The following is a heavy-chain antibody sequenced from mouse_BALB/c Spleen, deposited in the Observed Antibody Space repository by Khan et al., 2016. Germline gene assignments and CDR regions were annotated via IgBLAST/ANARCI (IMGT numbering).Heavy chain of an antibody. CDR2: INPSSGYN. CDR1: GYTFTSYT. Sequence: VQLQESGAELARPGASVKMSCKASGYTFTSYTMHWVKQRPGQGLEWIGYINPSSGYNNYNQKFKDKATLNADKSSRTDYMQLSSLQAENSAVYYCTRRYGSYGSCFFSYWGQGTLVTVSA. D-gene: IGHD1-1*01. CDR3: TRRYGSYGSCFFSY. V-gene: IGHV1-4*01. J-gene: IGHJ3*01.